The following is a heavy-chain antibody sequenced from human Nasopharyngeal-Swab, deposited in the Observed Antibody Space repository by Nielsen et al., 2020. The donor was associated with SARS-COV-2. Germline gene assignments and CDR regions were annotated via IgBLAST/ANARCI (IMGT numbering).Heavy chain of an antibody. CDR2: IKSKTDGGTT. Sequence: GESLKISCAASGFTFSNAWMSWVRQAPGKGLEWVGRIKSKTDGGTTDYAAPVKGRFTISRDDSKNTLYLQMNSLKTEDTAVYYCARRTDDPGNRFAYWGQGTLVTVSS. CDR3: ARRTDDPGNRFAY. D-gene: IGHD1-14*01. CDR1: GFTFSNAW. J-gene: IGHJ4*02. V-gene: IGHV3-15*01.